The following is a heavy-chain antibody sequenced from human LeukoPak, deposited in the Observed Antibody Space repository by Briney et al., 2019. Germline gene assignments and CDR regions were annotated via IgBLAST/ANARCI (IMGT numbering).Heavy chain of an antibody. CDR2: ISTSSSYI. V-gene: IGHV3-21*01. D-gene: IGHD3-22*01. CDR3: AREEAYYDNSAYWNYFDY. CDR1: GFTFSSYS. Sequence: GGSLRLSCAASGFTFSSYSMNWVRQAPGKGLEWVSSISTSSSYIYYADSVKGRFTISRDNAKNSLYLQMNSLRAEDTAVYYCAREEAYYDNSAYWNYFDYWGQGTLVTVSS. J-gene: IGHJ4*02.